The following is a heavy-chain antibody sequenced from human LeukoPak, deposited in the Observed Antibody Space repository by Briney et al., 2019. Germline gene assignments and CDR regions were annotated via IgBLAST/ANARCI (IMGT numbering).Heavy chain of an antibody. CDR2: INPSGSSI. D-gene: IGHD6-13*01. CDR1: EYTFTNYY. V-gene: IGHV1-46*01. Sequence: ASVKVSCKVSEYTFTNYYTHWVRQAPGQVLEWMGIINPSGSSIGYAQKFQGRVTLTRGTSTSTVYMELSTLRSEDTAVYYCAAAVDYDAFDIWGPGTMVTVSS. CDR3: AAAVDYDAFDI. J-gene: IGHJ3*02.